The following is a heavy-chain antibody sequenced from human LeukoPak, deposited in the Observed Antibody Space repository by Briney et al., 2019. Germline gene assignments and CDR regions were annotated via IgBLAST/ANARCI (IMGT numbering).Heavy chain of an antibody. D-gene: IGHD2-21*02. CDR3: ARGLLFSWFDP. J-gene: IGHJ5*02. V-gene: IGHV4-30-2*01. Sequence: SETLSLTCAVSGGSISSAGYSWSWIRQPPGKGLEWISYIYHSGSTYYNSSLKSRVTISVDTSKNQFSLKLSSVTAADTAVYYCARGLLFSWFDPWGQGTLVTVSS. CDR2: IYHSGST. CDR1: GGSISSAGYS.